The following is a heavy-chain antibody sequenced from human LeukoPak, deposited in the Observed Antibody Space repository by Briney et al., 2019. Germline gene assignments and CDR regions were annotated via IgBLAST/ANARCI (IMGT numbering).Heavy chain of an antibody. CDR2: ISTSSSYI. D-gene: IGHD2-15*01. V-gene: IGHV3-21*04. CDR3: AKRRGYCSGGSCSVDY. CDR1: GFTFSSYN. Sequence: GGSLRLSCAASGFTFSSYNMNWVRQAPGKGLEWVSSISTSSSYIYYADSVKGRFTISRDNSKNTLYLQMNSLRAEDTAVYYCAKRRGYCSGGSCSVDYWGQGTLVTVSS. J-gene: IGHJ4*02.